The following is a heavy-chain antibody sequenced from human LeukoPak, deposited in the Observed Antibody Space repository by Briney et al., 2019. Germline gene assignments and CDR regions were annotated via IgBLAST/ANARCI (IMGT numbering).Heavy chain of an antibody. D-gene: IGHD7-27*01. CDR2: IVVGSGNT. CDR3: AAELTGAI. J-gene: IGHJ3*02. Sequence: SVKVSCKATGFTFTSSALQCVRQARGQRLEWIGWIVVGSGNTNYAQKFQERVTITRDMSTSTAYMELSSLRSEDTAVYHCAAELTGAIWGRGTMVTVSS. CDR1: GFTFTSSA. V-gene: IGHV1-58*01.